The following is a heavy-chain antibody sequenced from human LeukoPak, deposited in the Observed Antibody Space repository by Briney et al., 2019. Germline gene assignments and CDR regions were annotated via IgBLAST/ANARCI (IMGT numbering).Heavy chain of an antibody. CDR3: ARGDPETFDY. V-gene: IGHV4-59*01. D-gene: IGHD3-16*01. J-gene: IGHJ4*02. Sequence: SETLSLTCTVSGGSISSYYWSWIRQPPGKGLEWIGYIYYSGSTNYNPSLKSRVTISVDTSKNQFSLKLSSVTAADTAVYYCARGDPETFDYWGQGTLVTVSS. CDR1: GGSISSYY. CDR2: IYYSGST.